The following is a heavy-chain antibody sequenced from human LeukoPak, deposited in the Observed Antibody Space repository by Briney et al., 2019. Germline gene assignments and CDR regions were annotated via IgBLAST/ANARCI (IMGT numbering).Heavy chain of an antibody. D-gene: IGHD4-17*01. V-gene: IGHV3-9*03. Sequence: GRSLRLSCAASGFTFDDYAMHWVRQVPGKGLEWVSGISWNSGSIGYADSVKGRFTISRDNAKNSLYLQMNSLGAEDMALYYCAKSKTVTTEFDHWGQGTLVTVSS. CDR1: GFTFDDYA. CDR2: ISWNSGSI. J-gene: IGHJ4*02. CDR3: AKSKTVTTEFDH.